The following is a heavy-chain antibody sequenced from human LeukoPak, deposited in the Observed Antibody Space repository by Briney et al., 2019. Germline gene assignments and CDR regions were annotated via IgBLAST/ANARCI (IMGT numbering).Heavy chain of an antibody. CDR2: INTDGSTT. CDR1: EFSFTNYW. CDR3: ARALFQVPYYFDF. Sequence: QTGGSLRLSCEASEFSFTNYWMYWVRQAPGKGLAWVSAINTDGSTTTYADSVKGRFTISRDNARNTLYRQMNSLRAEDTAVYYCARALFQVPYYFDFWGQGTLVTVSS. D-gene: IGHD2-2*01. V-gene: IGHV3-74*01. J-gene: IGHJ4*02.